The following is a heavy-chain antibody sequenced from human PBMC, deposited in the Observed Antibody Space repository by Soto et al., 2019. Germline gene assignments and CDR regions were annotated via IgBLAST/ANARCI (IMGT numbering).Heavy chain of an antibody. D-gene: IGHD6-6*01. J-gene: IGHJ4*02. CDR3: AYSDSSSLYYFDY. Sequence: PSETLSLTCTVSGGSISSYYWSWSRQPPGKGLEWIGYIYYSGSTNYNPSLKSRVTISVDTSKNQFSLKLSSVTAADTAVYYCAYSDSSSLYYFDYWGQGTLVTVSS. CDR1: GGSISSYY. V-gene: IGHV4-59*08. CDR2: IYYSGST.